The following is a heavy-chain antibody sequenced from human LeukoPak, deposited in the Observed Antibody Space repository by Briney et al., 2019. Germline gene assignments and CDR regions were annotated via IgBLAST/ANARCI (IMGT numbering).Heavy chain of an antibody. CDR1: GYTFTSYY. CDR3: AKVNFSYGSGSGYFDY. Sequence: ASVKVSCKASGYTFTSYYMHWVRQAPGQGLEWMGIINPSGGSTSYAQKFQGRVTMTRDTSTSTVYMELSSLRAEDTAVYYCAKVNFSYGSGSGYFDYWGQGTLVTVSS. V-gene: IGHV1-46*01. CDR2: INPSGGST. J-gene: IGHJ4*02. D-gene: IGHD3-10*01.